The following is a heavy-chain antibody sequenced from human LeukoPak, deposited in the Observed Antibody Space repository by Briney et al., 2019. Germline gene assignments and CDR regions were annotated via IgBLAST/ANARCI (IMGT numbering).Heavy chain of an antibody. J-gene: IGHJ4*02. Sequence: SETLSLTCTVSGGSISSYYWSWIRQPPGQGLGWIGYIYYSGNTSDNPSLKRRITISVYTSKNQFSLNLRSLAAAPMPVYYCAREIRGAAAGMDYWGQGSLVSVSS. CDR3: AREIRGAAAGMDY. D-gene: IGHD6-13*01. V-gene: IGHV4-59*01. CDR1: GGSISSYY. CDR2: IYYSGNT.